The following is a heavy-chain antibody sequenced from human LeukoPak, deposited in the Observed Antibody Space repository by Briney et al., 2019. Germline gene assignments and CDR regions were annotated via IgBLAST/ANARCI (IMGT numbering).Heavy chain of an antibody. CDR2: ISAYNGNR. CDR1: GYTFTSYG. V-gene: IGHV1-18*01. J-gene: IGHJ6*02. D-gene: IGHD6-19*01. CDR3: ARVSDCCWYSSGWSAYYYGMDV. Sequence: ASVKVSCKASGYTFTSYGISWVRQAPGQGLEWRGWISAYNGNRNYAQKLQGRVTMNTDTATSTAYMELRSLRSDDTAVYYCARVSDCCWYSSGWSAYYYGMDVWGQGTTVTVSS.